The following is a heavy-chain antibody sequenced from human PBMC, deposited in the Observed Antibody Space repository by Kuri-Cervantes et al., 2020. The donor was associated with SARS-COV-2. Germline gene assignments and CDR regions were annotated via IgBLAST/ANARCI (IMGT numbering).Heavy chain of an antibody. CDR3: ARVIIAVAGTDAFDI. CDR1: GYTFTSYG. D-gene: IGHD6-19*01. V-gene: IGHV1-18*01. CDR2: ISAYNGNT. Sequence: ASVKVSCKASGYTFTSYGISWVRQAPGQGLEWMGWISAYNGNTNYAQKLQGRVTMTTGTSTSTAYMELRSPRSDDTAVYYCARVIIAVAGTDAFDIWGQGTMVTV. J-gene: IGHJ3*02.